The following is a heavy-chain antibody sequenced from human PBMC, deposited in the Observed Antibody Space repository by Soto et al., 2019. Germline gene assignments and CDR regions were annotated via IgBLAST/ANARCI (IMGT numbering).Heavy chain of an antibody. CDR1: GGSVSSGSYY. D-gene: IGHD1-26*01. J-gene: IGHJ4*02. CDR3: ARGYRGYYFDY. Sequence: SETLSLTCTVSGGSVSSGSYYWSWIRQPPGKGLEWIGYIYYSGSTNYNPSLKSRVTISVDTSKNQFSLKLSSVTAADTAVYYCARGYRGYYFDYGGQGTLVTVSS. V-gene: IGHV4-61*01. CDR2: IYYSGST.